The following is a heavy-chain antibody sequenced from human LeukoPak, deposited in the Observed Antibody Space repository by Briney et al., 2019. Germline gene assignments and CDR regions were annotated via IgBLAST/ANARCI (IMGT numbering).Heavy chain of an antibody. D-gene: IGHD2/OR15-2a*01. CDR1: GYTFTGYY. CDR3: ARVYRAPDY. Sequence: ASVKVSCKASGYTFTGYYIHWIRQAPGGGLEWMGWINSNSGDTKYAQKFQGRVTMTRDTSISTAYLELSSLRSDDTAVYYCARVYRAPDYWGQGTLVTVSS. J-gene: IGHJ4*02. CDR2: INSNSGDT. V-gene: IGHV1-2*02.